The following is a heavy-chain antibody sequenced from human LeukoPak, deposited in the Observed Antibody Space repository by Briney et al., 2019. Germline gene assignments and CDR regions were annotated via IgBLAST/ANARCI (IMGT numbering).Heavy chain of an antibody. J-gene: IGHJ5*02. V-gene: IGHV1-18*01. CDR2: ISGYNGNT. Sequence: GASVKVSCKASGDRFNSFGISWVRQVPGQGLEWMGWISGYNGNTKYAQKLLGGVTLTTDTSSSTAYMELRSLRSDDTAVYYCARKIAPGGTGLGCLDAWGQGTLVLVSS. D-gene: IGHD1-26*01. CDR1: GDRFNSFG. CDR3: ARKIAPGGTGLGCLDA.